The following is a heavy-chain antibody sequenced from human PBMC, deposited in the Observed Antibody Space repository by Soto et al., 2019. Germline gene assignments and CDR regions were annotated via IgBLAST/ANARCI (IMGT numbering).Heavy chain of an antibody. D-gene: IGHD3-10*01. Sequence: ASVKVSFKASGYTFTSYYMHWVRQAPGQGLEWMGIINPSGGSTSYAQKFQGRVTMTRDTSTSTVYMELSSLRSEDTAVYYCARDHQGSSLLWFGEGSWGWFDPWGQGTLVTVSS. J-gene: IGHJ5*02. CDR2: INPSGGST. V-gene: IGHV1-46*01. CDR3: ARDHQGSSLLWFGEGSWGWFDP. CDR1: GYTFTSYY.